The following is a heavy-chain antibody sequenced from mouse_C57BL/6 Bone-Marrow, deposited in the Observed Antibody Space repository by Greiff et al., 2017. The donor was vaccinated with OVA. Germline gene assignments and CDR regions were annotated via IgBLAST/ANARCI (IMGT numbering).Heavy chain of an antibody. V-gene: IGHV14-4*01. CDR2: FDPENGET. J-gene: IGHJ4*01. CDR3: TTCYAMDY. CDR1: GFNIKDDY. Sequence: EVQLQQSGAELVRPGASVKLSCTASGFNIKDDYLHWVKQRPEQGLEWIGWFDPENGETEYASKSQGKATITADTSTNAAYLHISSLTAEDTAVYYCTTCYAMDYWGQGTSVTVSS.